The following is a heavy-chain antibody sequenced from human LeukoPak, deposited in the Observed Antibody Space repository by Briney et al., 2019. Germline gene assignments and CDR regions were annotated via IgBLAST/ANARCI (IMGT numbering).Heavy chain of an antibody. Sequence: QPGRSLRLSCAASGFTFSSYGMHWVRQAPGKGLEWVAVISYDGSNKYYADSVKGRFTISRDNSKNTLYLQMNSLRAEDTAVYYCAKDLARQVRPLYYFDYWGQGTLVTVSS. J-gene: IGHJ4*02. CDR1: GFTFSSYG. CDR3: AKDLARQVRPLYYFDY. CDR2: ISYDGSNK. D-gene: IGHD6-19*01. V-gene: IGHV3-30*18.